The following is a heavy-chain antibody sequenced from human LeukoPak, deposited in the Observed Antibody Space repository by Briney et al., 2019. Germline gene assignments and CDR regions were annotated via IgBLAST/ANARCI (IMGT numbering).Heavy chain of an antibody. Sequence: KASETLSLTCTVSGGSISSSSYYWGWIRQPPGKGLEWIGSIYYSGSTYYNPSLKSRVTISVDTSKNQFSLKLSSVTAADTAVYYCVRDQPGAGMDVWGKGTTVTVSS. CDR1: GGSISSSSYY. CDR2: IYYSGST. CDR3: VRDQPGAGMDV. J-gene: IGHJ6*03. V-gene: IGHV4-39*07. D-gene: IGHD4-17*01.